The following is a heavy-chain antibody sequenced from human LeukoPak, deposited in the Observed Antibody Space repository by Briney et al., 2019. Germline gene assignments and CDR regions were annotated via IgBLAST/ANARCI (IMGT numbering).Heavy chain of an antibody. Sequence: SETLSLTCTVSGGSISSYYWSWIRQPAGKGLEWIGRIYTSGSTNYNPSLKSRVTMSVDTSKNQFSLKLSSVTAADTAVYYCARGDFWSGYFLGDAFDIWGQGTMVTVSS. V-gene: IGHV4-4*07. CDR3: ARGDFWSGYFLGDAFDI. CDR2: IYTSGST. CDR1: GGSISSYY. D-gene: IGHD3-3*01. J-gene: IGHJ3*02.